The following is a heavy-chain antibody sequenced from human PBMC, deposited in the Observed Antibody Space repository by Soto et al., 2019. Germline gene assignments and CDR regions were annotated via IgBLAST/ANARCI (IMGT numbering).Heavy chain of an antibody. CDR2: INHSGST. CDR3: ARERGRYCSSTSCYAPFDY. V-gene: IGHV4-34*01. J-gene: IGHJ4*02. Sequence: PSETLSLTCAAYGGSFSGYYWTWIRQPPGTGLEWIGEINHSGSTNYNPSLKSRVTISVDTSKNQFSLKLTSVTAADTAVYYCARERGRYCSSTSCYAPFDYWGQGTLVTVSS. CDR1: GGSFSGYY. D-gene: IGHD2-2*01.